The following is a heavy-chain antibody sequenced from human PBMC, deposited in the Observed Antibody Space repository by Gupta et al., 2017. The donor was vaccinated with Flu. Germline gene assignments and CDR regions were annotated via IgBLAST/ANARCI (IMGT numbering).Heavy chain of an antibody. CDR1: GFSLSNARMG. D-gene: IGHD4-17*01. CDR3: AHTRGTTVTTYDYYGMDV. J-gene: IGHJ6*02. Sequence: QVTLKESGPVLVKPTETLTLTCTVSGFSLSNARMGVSWIRQPPGKALEWLAHIFSNDEKSYSTSLKSRLTISKDTSKSQVVLTMTNMDPVDTATYYCAHTRGTTVTTYDYYGMDVWGQGTTVTVSS. CDR2: IFSNDEK. V-gene: IGHV2-26*01.